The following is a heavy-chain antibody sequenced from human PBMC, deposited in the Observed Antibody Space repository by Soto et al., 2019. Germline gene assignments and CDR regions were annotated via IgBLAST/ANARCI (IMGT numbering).Heavy chain of an antibody. CDR3: ATASRGAGSSDS. CDR2: INPSGGST. Sequence: ASVKVSCKASGYAFTSYYMHWVRQAPGQGLEWMGIINPSGGSTSYAQKFQGRVTMTRDTSTSTVYMELSSLRSEDTAVYYCATASRGAGSSDSWGRGTLVTVSS. V-gene: IGHV1-46*01. CDR1: GYAFTSYY. D-gene: IGHD1-26*01. J-gene: IGHJ4*02.